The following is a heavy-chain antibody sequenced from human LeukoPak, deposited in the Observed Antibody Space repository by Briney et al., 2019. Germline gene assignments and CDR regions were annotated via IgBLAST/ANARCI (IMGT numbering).Heavy chain of an antibody. D-gene: IGHD5-24*01. CDR3: ARDKDGPGASIDY. CDR1: GFTFSTYW. Sequence: GGSLRLSCAASGFTFSTYWMLWVRQTPGKGPVWVSRINNDGSLRTYADSVKGRFTISRDNAKNTLYLQMSSLTAEDTALYYCARDKDGPGASIDYWGQGTLVTVSS. CDR2: INNDGSLR. V-gene: IGHV3-74*01. J-gene: IGHJ4*02.